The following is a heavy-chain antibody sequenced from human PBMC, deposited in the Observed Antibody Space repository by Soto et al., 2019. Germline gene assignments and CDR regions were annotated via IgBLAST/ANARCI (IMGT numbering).Heavy chain of an antibody. CDR2: IYSGGST. CDR3: AGPSSGWSAHTGPGYFDL. D-gene: IGHD6-19*01. V-gene: IGHV3-53*02. CDR1: GLTVSSNY. J-gene: IGHJ2*01. Sequence: EVQLVETGGXXIQPGGSLRLSCAASGLTVSSNYMSWVRQAPGKGLEWVSVIYSGGSTYYADSVKGRFTISRDNSKNTLYLQMNSLRAEDTAVYYCAGPSSGWSAHTGPGYFDLWGRGTLVTVSS.